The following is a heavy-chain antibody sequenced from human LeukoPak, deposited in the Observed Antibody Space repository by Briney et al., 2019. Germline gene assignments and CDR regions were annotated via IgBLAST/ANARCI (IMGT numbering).Heavy chain of an antibody. CDR1: GFTFSSYG. V-gene: IGHV3-23*01. Sequence: GGSLRLSCAASGFTFSSYGMSWVRQAPGKGLEWVSVISGSGGSTYYADSVKGRFTISRDNSKNTLYLQMNSLRAEDTAVYYCAKSTLTYYYDSSGGPLDYWGQGTLVTVSS. D-gene: IGHD3-22*01. CDR3: AKSTLTYYYDSSGGPLDY. J-gene: IGHJ4*02. CDR2: ISGSGGST.